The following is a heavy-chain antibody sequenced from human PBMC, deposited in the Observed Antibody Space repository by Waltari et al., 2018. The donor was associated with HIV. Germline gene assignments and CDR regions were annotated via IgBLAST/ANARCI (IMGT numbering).Heavy chain of an antibody. J-gene: IGHJ4*02. D-gene: IGHD6-19*01. Sequence: EVQLLESGGGLVRPGGSLRLSCAASGFTFTTYAMTLVRQAPGKGLEWCSAMSGGGDSTYYADSVKGRFTISRDNSKNTLYLQMNSLRAEDTAVYFCAKLASGWYGYWGQGTLVTVSS. V-gene: IGHV3-23*01. CDR3: AKLASGWYGY. CDR2: MSGGGDST. CDR1: GFTFTTYA.